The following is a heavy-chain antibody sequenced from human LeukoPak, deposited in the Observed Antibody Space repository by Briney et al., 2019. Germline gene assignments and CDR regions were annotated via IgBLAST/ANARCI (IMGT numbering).Heavy chain of an antibody. D-gene: IGHD3-3*02. J-gene: IGHJ6*02. CDR3: ARLAVRYYGMDV. CDR2: INHSGST. CDR1: GGSFSGYY. V-gene: IGHV4-34*01. Sequence: PSETLSLTCAVYGGSFSGYYWSWIRQPPGKGLEWIGKINHSGSTNYNPSLKSRVTISVDTSKNQFSLKLSSVTAADTAVYYCARLAVRYYGMDVWGQGTTVTVSS.